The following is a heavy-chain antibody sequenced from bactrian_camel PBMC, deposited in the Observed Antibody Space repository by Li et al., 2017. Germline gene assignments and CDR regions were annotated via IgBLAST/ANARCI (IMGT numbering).Heavy chain of an antibody. CDR2: IDSDGST. CDR1: GGPYAGHC. V-gene: IGHV3S53*01. Sequence: HVQLVESGGGSVQAGGSLRLSCVSSGGPYAGHCMGWFRREPGQREGVAAIDSDGSTSYADSVKGRFTISQDNAKNTLYLQMNSLKPEDTAMYSCAADCRRGPVASGALIPTVTYRGHGTQVTVS. D-gene: IGHD1*01. J-gene: IGHJ4*01.